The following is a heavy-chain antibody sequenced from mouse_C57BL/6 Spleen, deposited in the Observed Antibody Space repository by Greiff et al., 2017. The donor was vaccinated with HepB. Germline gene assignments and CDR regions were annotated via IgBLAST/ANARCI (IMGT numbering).Heavy chain of an antibody. Sequence: QVQLQQSGAELVKPGASVKISCKASGYAFSSYWMNWVKQRPGKGLEWIGQIYPGDGDTNYNGKFKGKATLTADKSSSTAYMQLSSLTSEDSAVYFCARADDYGDAMDYWGQGTSVTVSS. J-gene: IGHJ4*01. CDR1: GYAFSSYW. CDR2: IYPGDGDT. V-gene: IGHV1-80*01. D-gene: IGHD2-4*01. CDR3: ARADDYGDAMDY.